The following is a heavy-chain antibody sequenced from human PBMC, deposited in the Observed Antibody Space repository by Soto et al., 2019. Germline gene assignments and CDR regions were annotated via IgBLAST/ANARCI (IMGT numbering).Heavy chain of an antibody. D-gene: IGHD6-13*01. V-gene: IGHV1-8*01. J-gene: IGHJ6*02. CDR3: ARTTDGYSSSWYSPYYYYGMDV. CDR2: MNPNSGNT. Sequence: QVQLVQSGAEVKKPGASVKVSCKASGYTFTSYDINWVRQATGQGLEWMGWMNPNSGNTGYAQKFQGRVTMTRNTSISTAYMELSSLRSEDTAVYYCARTTDGYSSSWYSPYYYYGMDVWGQGTTVTVSS. CDR1: GYTFTSYD.